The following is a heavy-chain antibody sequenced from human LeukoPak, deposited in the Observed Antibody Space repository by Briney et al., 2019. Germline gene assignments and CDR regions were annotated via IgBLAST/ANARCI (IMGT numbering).Heavy chain of an antibody. D-gene: IGHD3-22*01. CDR2: IYPGDSDT. CDR3: EKQSRDSSGYYSYYFDY. V-gene: IGHV5-51*01. Sequence: GDFLLICGNCSGYIFTTYWMGWVRQMPGGGLEWMGIIYPGDSDTICSPPFQGHVTISADKSISTAYLQWSSLKASETAMYYCEKQSRDSSGYYSYYFDYCGQGTGVTVSS. J-gene: IGHJ4*02. CDR1: GYIFTTYW.